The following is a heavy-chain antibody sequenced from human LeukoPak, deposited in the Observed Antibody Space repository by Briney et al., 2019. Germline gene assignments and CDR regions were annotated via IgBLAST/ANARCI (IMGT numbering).Heavy chain of an antibody. J-gene: IGHJ4*02. CDR3: ARGLCTSTSCYQGPFDF. D-gene: IGHD2-2*01. CDR2: IKNKTNGGTT. CDR1: GFIFSSAW. V-gene: IGHV3-15*01. Sequence: SGGSLRLSSEASGFIFSSAWMTWVRQAPGKGLEWVGHIKNKTNGGTTDYAAPVRGRFIISRDDSKKTLYLQMNRLRTEDTAVYYCARGLCTSTSCYQGPFDFWGQGMLVTVSS.